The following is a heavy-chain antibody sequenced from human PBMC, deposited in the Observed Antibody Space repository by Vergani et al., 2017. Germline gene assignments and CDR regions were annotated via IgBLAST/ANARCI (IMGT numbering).Heavy chain of an antibody. CDR3: AKYLRDSTDGLPDS. J-gene: IGHJ4*02. D-gene: IGHD2-21*02. CDR2: IGKDGINT. V-gene: IGHV3-30*02. CDR1: GFTFSNFG. Sequence: VQLLQSEGAVVQPGGSLRLSCAASGFTFSNFGMHWIRQAPGKGLEWLAYIGKDGINTRYRDAVKGRFTVSRDNSKDILYLQMDSLRSEDTALYYCAKYLRDSTDGLPDSWGPGTPVIVSS.